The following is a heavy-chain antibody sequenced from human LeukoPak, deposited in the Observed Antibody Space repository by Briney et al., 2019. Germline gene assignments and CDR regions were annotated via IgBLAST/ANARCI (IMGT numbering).Heavy chain of an antibody. CDR1: GYTFTGYY. CDR3: TRDEGYYDSSGYYYVGAFDI. D-gene: IGHD3-22*01. Sequence: ASVKVSCKASGYTFTGYYMHWVRQAPGQGLEWMGWINPNSGGTNYAQKFQGRVTMTRDTSISTAYMELSRLRSDDTAVYYRTRDEGYYDSSGYYYVGAFDIWGQGTMVTVSS. CDR2: INPNSGGT. J-gene: IGHJ3*02. V-gene: IGHV1-2*02.